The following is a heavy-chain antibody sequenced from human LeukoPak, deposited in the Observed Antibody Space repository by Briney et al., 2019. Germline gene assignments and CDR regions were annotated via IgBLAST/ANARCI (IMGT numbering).Heavy chain of an antibody. CDR1: GGSISSTSYY. D-gene: IGHD3-22*01. CDR3: ARFRTDDTSGYYGGSFDY. J-gene: IGHJ4*02. CDR2: IYQNGRT. V-gene: IGHV4-39*01. Sequence: PSETLSLTCTVSGGSISSTSYYWGWIRQPPGKGLEWIGNIYQNGRTYYNPSLKSRVTISVDTSKNQFSLKLSSVTAADTAVYYCARFRTDDTSGYYGGSFDYWGQGTLVTVSS.